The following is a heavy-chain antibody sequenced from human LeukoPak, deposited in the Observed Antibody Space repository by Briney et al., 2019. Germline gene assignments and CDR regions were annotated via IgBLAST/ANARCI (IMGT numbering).Heavy chain of an antibody. Sequence: SETLSLTCTVSGGSISSYYWSWIRQPPGKGLEWIGYIYYSGSTNYSPSLKSRVTISVDTSKNQFSLKLSSVTAADTAVYYCASGRDGYPYYYGMDVWGQGTTVTVSS. CDR1: GGSISSYY. CDR3: ASGRDGYPYYYGMDV. J-gene: IGHJ6*02. D-gene: IGHD5-24*01. V-gene: IGHV4-59*08. CDR2: IYYSGST.